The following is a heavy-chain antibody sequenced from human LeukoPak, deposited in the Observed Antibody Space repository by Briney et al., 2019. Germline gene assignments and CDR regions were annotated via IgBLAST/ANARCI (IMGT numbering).Heavy chain of an antibody. CDR3: ARQGYTYYYDSSGYYPFDY. Sequence: SSETLSLTCTVSGGSISSSSYSWGWIRQPPGKGLEWIGSIYYSGSTYYNPSLKSRVTISVDTSKNQFSLKLSSVTAADTAVYYCARQGYTYYYDSSGYYPFDYWGQGTLVTVSS. D-gene: IGHD3-22*01. CDR1: GGSISSSSYS. V-gene: IGHV4-39*01. CDR2: IYYSGST. J-gene: IGHJ4*02.